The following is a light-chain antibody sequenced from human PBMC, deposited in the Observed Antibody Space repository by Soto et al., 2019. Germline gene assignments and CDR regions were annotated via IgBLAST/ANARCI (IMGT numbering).Light chain of an antibody. V-gene: IGLV1-44*01. Sequence: QSVLTQPPSASGTPGQRVTISCSGSSSHIGSNTVNWYQQLPGTAPKLLIYSNNPRPSGVPDRFSGSKSGTSASLAISGLQSEDEADYYCAAWDDSLNGHYVFGTGTKV. CDR1: SSHIGSNT. CDR3: AAWDDSLNGHYV. J-gene: IGLJ1*01. CDR2: SNN.